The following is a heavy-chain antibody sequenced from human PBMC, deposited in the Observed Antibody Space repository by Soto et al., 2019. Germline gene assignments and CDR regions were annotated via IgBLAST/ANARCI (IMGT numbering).Heavy chain of an antibody. CDR2: INHSGST. CDR3: ARAQVGATKDAFDI. Sequence: QVQLQQWGAGLLKPSETLSLTCAVYGGSFSGYYWSWIRQPPGKGLEWIGEINHSGSTNYNPSLTSRVTISVDTSKNQFSLKLSSVTAADTAVYYCARAQVGATKDAFDIWGQGTMVTVSS. D-gene: IGHD1-26*01. V-gene: IGHV4-34*01. CDR1: GGSFSGYY. J-gene: IGHJ3*02.